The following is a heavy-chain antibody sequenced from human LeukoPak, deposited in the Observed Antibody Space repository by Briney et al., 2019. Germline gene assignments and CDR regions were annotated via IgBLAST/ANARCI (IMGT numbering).Heavy chain of an antibody. D-gene: IGHD6-13*01. CDR1: GGSFSAYY. CDR3: ARGRGARSSRWYNWFDP. J-gene: IGHJ5*02. V-gene: IGHV4-34*01. Sequence: SETLSLTCAAYGGSFSAYYWSWIRQPPGKGLEWIGEINHSGSTNYNPSLKSRVTISIDTSKNQFSLEMSSVTAADTGVYYCARGRGARSSRWYNWFDPWGRGTLVTVSS. CDR2: INHSGST.